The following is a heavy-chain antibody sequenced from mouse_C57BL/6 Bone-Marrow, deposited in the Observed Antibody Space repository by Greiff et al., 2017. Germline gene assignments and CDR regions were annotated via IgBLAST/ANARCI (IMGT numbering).Heavy chain of an antibody. Sequence: VQLQQSGPELVKPGASVKISCKASGYAFSSSWMNWVKQRPGKGLEWIGRIYPGDGDTSYNGKFKGKATLTADKSSSTAYMQLSSLTSEDSAVCFCARGLGPFAYWGQGTLVTVSA. CDR1: GYAFSSSW. CDR2: IYPGDGDT. V-gene: IGHV1-82*01. J-gene: IGHJ3*01. D-gene: IGHD4-1*01. CDR3: ARGLGPFAY.